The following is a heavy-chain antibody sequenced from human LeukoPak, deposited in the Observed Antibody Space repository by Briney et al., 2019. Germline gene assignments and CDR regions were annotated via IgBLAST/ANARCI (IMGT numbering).Heavy chain of an antibody. CDR2: IYHSGST. V-gene: IGHV4-4*02. CDR3: ARERGNYDFFFDY. J-gene: IGHJ4*02. D-gene: IGHD3-3*01. Sequence: SGTLSLTCAVSGGSISSSNWWSWVRQPPGKGLEWIGEIYHSGSTNYNPSLKSRVTISVDTSKNQFSLKLSSVTAADTAVYYCARERGNYDFFFDYWGQGTLVTVSS. CDR1: GGSISSSNW.